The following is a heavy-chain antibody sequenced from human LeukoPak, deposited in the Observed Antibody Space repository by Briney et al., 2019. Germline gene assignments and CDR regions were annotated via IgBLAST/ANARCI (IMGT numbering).Heavy chain of an antibody. CDR3: AREQPSSGPHSSGYYLADY. V-gene: IGHV1-69*13. J-gene: IGHJ4*02. CDR2: IIPIFGTA. Sequence: GASVKVSCKASGYTFTSYGISWVRQAPGQGLEWMGGIIPIFGTANYAQKFQGRVTITADESTSTAYMELSSLRSEDTAVYYCAREQPSSGPHSSGYYLADYWGQGTLVTVSS. CDR1: GYTFTSYG. D-gene: IGHD3-22*01.